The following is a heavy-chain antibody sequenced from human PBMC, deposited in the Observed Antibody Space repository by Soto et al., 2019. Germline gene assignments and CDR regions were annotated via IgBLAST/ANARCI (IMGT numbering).Heavy chain of an antibody. CDR3: ARGQWLALNWFDP. V-gene: IGHV1-3*01. J-gene: IGHJ5*02. CDR2: INAGNGNT. CDR1: GYTFTSYA. Sequence: QVQLVQSGAEVKKPGASVKVSCKASGYTFTSYAMHWVRQAPGQRLEWMGWINAGNGNTKYSQKFQGRVTITRDTSASIAYMELSSLRSEDTAVYYCARGQWLALNWFDPWGQGTLVTVSS. D-gene: IGHD6-19*01.